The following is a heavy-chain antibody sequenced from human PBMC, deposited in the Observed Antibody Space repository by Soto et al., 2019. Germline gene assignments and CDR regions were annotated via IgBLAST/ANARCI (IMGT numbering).Heavy chain of an antibody. CDR1: GFTFSSYA. CDR2: ISGSGVST. J-gene: IGHJ4*02. Sequence: EVQLLESGGGLVQPGGSRRLSCVAFGFTFSSYAMSWVRQAPGKGLEWVSAISGSGVSTYYADSVKGRFTISRDNSKNTLYLQMNSLRAEDTAVYYCAKEAGYSSGWDTFDYWGQGTLVTVSS. V-gene: IGHV3-23*01. D-gene: IGHD6-19*01. CDR3: AKEAGYSSGWDTFDY.